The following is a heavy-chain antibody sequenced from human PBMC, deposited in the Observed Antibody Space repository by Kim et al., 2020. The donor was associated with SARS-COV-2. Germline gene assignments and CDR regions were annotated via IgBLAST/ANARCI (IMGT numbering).Heavy chain of an antibody. CDR2: VSSSGDYI. Sequence: GGSLRLSCAASGFTFSSYTMNWVRQTPGKGLEWVSSVSSSGDYIYYIDSVKGRFTISRDNAKKSLSLQMDTLRAEVTAVYYGAGHFDWRIHGRDYEIDVWGEGTTVTVSS. CDR3: AGHFDWRIHGRDYEIDV. V-gene: IGHV3-21*01. CDR1: GFTFSSYT. D-gene: IGHD3-9*01. J-gene: IGHJ6*01.